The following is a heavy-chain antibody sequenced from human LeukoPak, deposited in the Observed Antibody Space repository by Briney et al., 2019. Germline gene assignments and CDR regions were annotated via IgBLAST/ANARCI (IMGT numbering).Heavy chain of an antibody. CDR1: GFTFSSYW. CDR2: IKQDGSEK. Sequence: GGSLRLSCAASGFTFSSYWMSWVRQAPGEGVEWVANIKQDGSEKYYVDSVKGRFTISRDNAKNSLYLQMNSLRAEDTAVYYCARDRPHTQLWSFYYYYGMDVWGQGTTVTASS. J-gene: IGHJ6*02. CDR3: ARDRPHTQLWSFYYYYGMDV. D-gene: IGHD5-18*01. V-gene: IGHV3-7*01.